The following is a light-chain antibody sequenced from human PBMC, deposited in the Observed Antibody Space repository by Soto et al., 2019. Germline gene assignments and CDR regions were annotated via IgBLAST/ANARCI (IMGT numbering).Light chain of an antibody. Sequence: ELVLTQTPGTLSLSPGERGTLSCRASQSVSSSYLAWYQQKPGQAPRLLIYGASSRATGIPDRFSGSGSGTDFTLTISRLEPEDFAVYYCQQYDNSPALFTFGPGTNVGIK. CDR1: QSVSSSY. CDR2: GAS. V-gene: IGKV3-20*01. J-gene: IGKJ3*01. CDR3: QQYDNSPALFT.